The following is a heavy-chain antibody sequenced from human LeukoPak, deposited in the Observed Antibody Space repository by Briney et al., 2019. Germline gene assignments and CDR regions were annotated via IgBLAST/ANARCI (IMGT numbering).Heavy chain of an antibody. Sequence: GASVKVSCKASGYTFTGYYMHWVRQAPGQGLEWMGWINPNSGGTNYAQKFQGRVTMTRDTSISTAYMELSRLRSDDTAVYYCARDTVAVATLDAFDIWGQGTMVTVSS. D-gene: IGHD6-19*01. CDR3: ARDTVAVATLDAFDI. CDR2: INPNSGGT. CDR1: GYTFTGYY. V-gene: IGHV1-2*02. J-gene: IGHJ3*02.